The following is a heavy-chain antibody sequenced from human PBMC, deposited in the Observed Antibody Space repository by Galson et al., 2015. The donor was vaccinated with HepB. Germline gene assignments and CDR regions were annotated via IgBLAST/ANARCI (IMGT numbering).Heavy chain of an antibody. J-gene: IGHJ6*02. CDR3: ARDNDWGDYVRHYYYGMDV. CDR2: IIPIFGIA. D-gene: IGHD4-17*01. CDR1: GGTFSSYA. Sequence: SVKVSCKASGGTFSSYAISWVRQAPGQGLEWMGGIIPIFGIANYAQKFQGRVTITADESTSTAYMELSSLRSEDTAVYYCARDNDWGDYVRHYYYGMDVWGQGTTVTVSS. V-gene: IGHV1-69*13.